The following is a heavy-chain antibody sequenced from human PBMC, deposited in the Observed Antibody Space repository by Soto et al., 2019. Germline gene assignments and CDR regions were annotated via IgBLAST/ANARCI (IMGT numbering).Heavy chain of an antibody. J-gene: IGHJ6*02. Sequence: PGSSLGLSCAASGFTFSSYWMSWVLQGPGKGLEWVANIKQDGSEKYYVDSVKGLFTISRDNAKNSLYLQMNSLRAEDTAVYYCARDLDSSSWFNYYYYYGMDVWGQGTTVTVSS. CDR2: IKQDGSEK. D-gene: IGHD6-13*01. CDR3: ARDLDSSSWFNYYYYYGMDV. V-gene: IGHV3-7*01. CDR1: GFTFSSYW.